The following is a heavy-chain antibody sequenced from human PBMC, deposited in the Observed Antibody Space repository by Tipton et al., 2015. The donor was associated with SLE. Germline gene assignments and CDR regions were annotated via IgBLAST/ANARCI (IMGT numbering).Heavy chain of an antibody. D-gene: IGHD3-10*01. V-gene: IGHV3-33*01. J-gene: IGHJ4*02. Sequence: SLRLSCAASGFTFSSYGMHWVRQAPGKGLEWMAVIWYDGSNKYYADSVKGRFTISRDNSKNTLYLQMNSLRAEDTAVYYCAREVRGAFDYWGQGTLVTVSS. CDR1: GFTFSSYG. CDR2: IWYDGSNK. CDR3: AREVRGAFDY.